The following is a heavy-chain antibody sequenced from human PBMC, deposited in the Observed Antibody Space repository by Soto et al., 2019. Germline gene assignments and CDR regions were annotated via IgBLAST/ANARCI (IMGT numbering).Heavy chain of an antibody. CDR2: IYYSGST. Sequence: SETLSLTCTVSGGSISSGGYYWSWIRQHPGKGLEWIGYIYYSGSTYYNPSLKSRVTISVDTSKNQFSLKLSSVTAADTAVYYCARGHYDSSGYYYPDFDYWGQGTLVTVSS. D-gene: IGHD3-22*01. V-gene: IGHV4-31*03. CDR1: GGSISSGGYY. J-gene: IGHJ4*02. CDR3: ARGHYDSSGYYYPDFDY.